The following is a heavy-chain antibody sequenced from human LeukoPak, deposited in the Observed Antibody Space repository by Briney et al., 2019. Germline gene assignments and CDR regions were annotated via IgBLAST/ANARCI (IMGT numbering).Heavy chain of an antibody. V-gene: IGHV3-66*01. CDR3: ARLTTGNYYYGMDV. D-gene: IGHD4-17*01. CDR1: GFTVSSSY. J-gene: IGHJ6*02. Sequence: GGVLRLSCAASGFTVSSSYMSWVRQAPGKGLEWVSVIYSGGSTYYADSVKGRFTISRDISKDTLYLQMNSLRAEDTAMYYYARLTTGNYYYGMDVWGQGTTVTVSS. CDR2: IYSGGST.